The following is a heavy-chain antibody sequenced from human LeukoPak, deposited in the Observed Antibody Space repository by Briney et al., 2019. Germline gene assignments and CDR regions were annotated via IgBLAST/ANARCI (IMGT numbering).Heavy chain of an antibody. Sequence: GGSLRLSCAASGFTFSSYWMSWVRQAPGKGPEWVANIKQDGGEIYYVDSVKGRFTISRDNAKNSLYLQMNSLRAEDTAVYYCARDKKVGATNFDYWGQGTLVTVSS. CDR2: IKQDGGEI. CDR3: ARDKKVGATNFDY. J-gene: IGHJ4*02. D-gene: IGHD1-26*01. CDR1: GFTFSSYW. V-gene: IGHV3-7*01.